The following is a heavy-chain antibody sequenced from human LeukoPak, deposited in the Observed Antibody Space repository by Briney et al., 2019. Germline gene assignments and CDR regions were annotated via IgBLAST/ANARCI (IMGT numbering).Heavy chain of an antibody. Sequence: GASLKVSCKASGYTFTSYDINRVPQAPGQGREWRGGMNSNSGNTGYAQKFQGRLTITRITSISTAYMELSSLRSDDTAVYYCAGSLGYCTSNVCYLKYWGQGTLVTVSS. CDR2: MNSNSGNT. CDR3: AGSLGYCTSNVCYLKY. D-gene: IGHD2-8*01. CDR1: GYTFTSYD. J-gene: IGHJ4*02. V-gene: IGHV1-8*03.